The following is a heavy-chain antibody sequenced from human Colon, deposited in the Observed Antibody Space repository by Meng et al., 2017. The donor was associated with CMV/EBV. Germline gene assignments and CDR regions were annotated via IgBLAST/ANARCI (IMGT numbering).Heavy chain of an antibody. CDR3: TSGYWYETYFDH. CDR1: GFTFSDHY. V-gene: IGHV3-72*01. J-gene: IGHJ4*02. CDR2: SRNRANIYTT. D-gene: IGHD2-8*02. Sequence: GESLKISCATSGFTFSDHYMDWVRQAPGRGLEWVGRSRNRANIYTTEYAPSVRGRFTISRDESKKLLFLHMTSLKTEDTAVYYCTSGYWYETYFDHWCQGALVTVSS.